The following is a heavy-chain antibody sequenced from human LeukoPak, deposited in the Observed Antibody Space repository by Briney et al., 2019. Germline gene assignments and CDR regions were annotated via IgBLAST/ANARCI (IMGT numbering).Heavy chain of an antibody. CDR2: ISYDGSNK. D-gene: IGHD1-1*01. J-gene: IGHJ4*02. V-gene: IGHV3-30*18. CDR1: GFTFSSYG. CDR3: AKGYGIIDY. Sequence: GGSLRLSCAASGFTFSSYGMHWVRQAPGKGLEWVAVISYDGSNKYYADSVKGRFTISRDSSKNTLYLQMNSLRAEDTAVYYCAKGYGIIDYWGQGTLVTVSS.